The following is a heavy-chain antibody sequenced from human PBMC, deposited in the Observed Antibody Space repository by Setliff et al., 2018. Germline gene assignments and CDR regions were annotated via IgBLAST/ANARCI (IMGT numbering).Heavy chain of an antibody. V-gene: IGHV1-46*01. CDR2: INPSGGST. J-gene: IGHJ6*03. Sequence: ASVKVSCKASGYTFTSYYMHWVRQAPGQGLEWMGIINPSGGSTSYAQKFQGRVTITADKSTSTAYMELSSLRSEDTAVYYCARDPPHDLWSGYYGRGGYYYYMDVWGKGTTVTVSS. CDR3: ARDPPHDLWSGYYGRGGYYYYMDV. CDR1: GYTFTSYY. D-gene: IGHD3-3*01.